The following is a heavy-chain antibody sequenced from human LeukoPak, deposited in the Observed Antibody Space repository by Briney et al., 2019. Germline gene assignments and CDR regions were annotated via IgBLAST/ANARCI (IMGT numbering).Heavy chain of an antibody. D-gene: IGHD6-13*01. J-gene: IGHJ1*01. CDR1: GGSFSGYY. CDR3: ARGNIATSVSS. V-gene: IGHV4-34*01. CDR2: INHSGVT. Sequence: SETLSLTCAVYGGSFSGYYWSWIRQPPGKGLEWIGEINHSGVTKYNPSLKSRVTMSVDMSKNQFSLNLRSVTAADTAVYYCARGNIATSVSSWGQGTLVTVSS.